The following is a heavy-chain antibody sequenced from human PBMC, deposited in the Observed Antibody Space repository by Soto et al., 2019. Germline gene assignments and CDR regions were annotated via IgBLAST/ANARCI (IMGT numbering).Heavy chain of an antibody. J-gene: IGHJ3*02. D-gene: IGHD2-8*01. CDR2: IYYSGST. CDR1: GLSILSGGYY. Sequence: SDTLSLTCTFSGLSILSGGYYWNWIRQLPGNGLEWIGYIYYSGSTYYNPSLKSRVTISVDTSKNQFSLKLSSVTAADTAVYYCARGRRGYCTNGVCTDAFDIWGQGTMVT. CDR3: ARGRRGYCTNGVCTDAFDI. V-gene: IGHV4-31*03.